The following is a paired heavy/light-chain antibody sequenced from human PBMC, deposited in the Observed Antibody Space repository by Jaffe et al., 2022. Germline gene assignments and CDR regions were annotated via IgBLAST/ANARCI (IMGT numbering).Light chain of an antibody. CDR1: QSVSSN. J-gene: IGKJ2*01. CDR3: QQYNNWPLYT. CDR2: GAS. Sequence: EIVMTQSPATLSVSPGERATLSCRASQSVSSNLAWYQQKPGQAPRLLIYGASTRATGIPARFSGSGSGTEFTLTISSLQSEDFAVYYCQQYNNWPLYTFGQGTKLEIK. V-gene: IGKV3-15*01.
Heavy chain of an antibody. D-gene: IGHD3-10*01. CDR3: ARGKVVLWFGEPGGSDYFDY. V-gene: IGHV3-74*01. Sequence: EVQLVESGGGLVQPGGSLRLSCAASGFTFSSYWMHWVRQAPGKGLVWVSRINSDGSSTSYADSVKGRFTISRDNAKNTLYLQMNSLRAEDTAVYYCARGKVVLWFGEPGGSDYFDYWGQGTLVTVSS. J-gene: IGHJ4*02. CDR2: INSDGSST. CDR1: GFTFSSYW.